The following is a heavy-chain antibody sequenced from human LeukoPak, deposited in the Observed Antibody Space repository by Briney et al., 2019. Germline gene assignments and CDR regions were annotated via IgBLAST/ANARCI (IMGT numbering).Heavy chain of an antibody. CDR1: GFTFSSYG. Sequence: PGRSLRLSCAASGFTFSSYGMHWVRQAPGKGLEWVAVIWYDGSNKYYADSVKGLFTISRDNSRNTLYLQMNSLRAEDTAVYYCARDRGATLLDYWGQGTLVTVSS. CDR2: IWYDGSNK. CDR3: ARDRGATLLDY. D-gene: IGHD1-26*01. J-gene: IGHJ4*02. V-gene: IGHV3-33*01.